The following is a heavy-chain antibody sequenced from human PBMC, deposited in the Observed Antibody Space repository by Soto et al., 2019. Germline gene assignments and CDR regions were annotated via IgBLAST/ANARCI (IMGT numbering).Heavy chain of an antibody. Sequence: NPSETLSLTCAVSGGSISSGGSSWGWIRQPPEKGLEFIGYIYHSGSTYYNPSLKSRVSISLDRSKNQFSLRLTSVTAADTAVYYCARDYDTTGYYDYWGQGTLVTVSS. V-gene: IGHV4-30-2*01. CDR2: IYHSGST. D-gene: IGHD3-22*01. J-gene: IGHJ4*02. CDR3: ARDYDTTGYYDY. CDR1: GGSISSGGSS.